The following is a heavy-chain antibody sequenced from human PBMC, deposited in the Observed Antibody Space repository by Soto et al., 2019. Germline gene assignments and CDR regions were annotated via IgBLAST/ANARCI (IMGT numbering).Heavy chain of an antibody. CDR2: IWYDGSNK. CDR1: GFTFSSYG. Sequence: GGSLRLSCAASGFTFSSYGMHWVRQAPGKGLEWVAVIWYDGSNKYYADSVKGRFTISRDNSKNTLYLQMNSLRAEDTAVYYCARDNPLYDSSGYYLAYWGQGTLVTVSS. D-gene: IGHD3-22*01. V-gene: IGHV3-33*01. CDR3: ARDNPLYDSSGYYLAY. J-gene: IGHJ4*02.